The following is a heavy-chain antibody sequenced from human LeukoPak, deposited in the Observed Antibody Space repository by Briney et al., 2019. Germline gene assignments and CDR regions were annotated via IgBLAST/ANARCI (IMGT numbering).Heavy chain of an antibody. CDR3: ATGSGSYLLDY. CDR2: ISSSSSYI. D-gene: IGHD1-26*01. Sequence: GGSLRLSCAASGFTFSSYNMNWVRQAPGKGLEWVSSISSSSSYIYYADSVKGRFTISRDNAKNPLYLQMNSLRAEDTAVYYCATGSGSYLLDYWGQGTLVTVSS. V-gene: IGHV3-21*01. CDR1: GFTFSSYN. J-gene: IGHJ4*02.